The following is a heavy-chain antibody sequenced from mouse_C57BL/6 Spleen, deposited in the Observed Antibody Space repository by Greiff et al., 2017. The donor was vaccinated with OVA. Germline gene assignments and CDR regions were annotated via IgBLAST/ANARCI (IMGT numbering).Heavy chain of an antibody. V-gene: IGHV10-1*01. CDR3: VRQFGAMDY. J-gene: IGHJ4*01. CDR1: GFSFNTYA. CDR2: IRSKSNNYAT. Sequence: EVQVVESGGGLVQPKGSLKLSCAASGFSFNTYAMNWVRQAPGKGLEWVARIRSKSNNYATYYADSVKDRFTISRDDSESMLYLQMNNLKTEDTAMYYCVRQFGAMDYWGQGTSVTVSS.